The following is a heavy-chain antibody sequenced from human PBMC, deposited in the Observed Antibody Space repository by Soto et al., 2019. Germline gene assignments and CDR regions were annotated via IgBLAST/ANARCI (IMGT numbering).Heavy chain of an antibody. Sequence: EVQLLDSGGGLVQPGGALRLSCAASGCTFSSSAMSWVRQAQGKGLEGVSAVSGSGGTTYYADSVRGRFTISRDNSKNTLYLQMNSLRAEDTAIYFCARCTVDTIVTSGWCHYLDPWGQGTLVTVSS. CDR3: ARCTVDTIVTSGWCHYLDP. CDR2: VSGSGGTT. D-gene: IGHD6-19*01. J-gene: IGHJ5*02. CDR1: GCTFSSSA. V-gene: IGHV3-23*01.